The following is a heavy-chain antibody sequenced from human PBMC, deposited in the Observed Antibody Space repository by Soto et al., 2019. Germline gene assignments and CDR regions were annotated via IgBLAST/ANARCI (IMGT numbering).Heavy chain of an antibody. V-gene: IGHV3-30*18. D-gene: IGHD6-25*01. Sequence: QVQLVESGGGVVQPGRSLRLSCAASGFTFSSYGMHWVRQAPGKGLEWVAVISYDGSNKYYADSVKGRFTISRDNPKNTLYLQMNSLRAEDTAVYYCAKGEAATPEYYYYYYMDVWGKGTTVTVSS. J-gene: IGHJ6*03. CDR1: GFTFSSYG. CDR2: ISYDGSNK. CDR3: AKGEAATPEYYYYYYMDV.